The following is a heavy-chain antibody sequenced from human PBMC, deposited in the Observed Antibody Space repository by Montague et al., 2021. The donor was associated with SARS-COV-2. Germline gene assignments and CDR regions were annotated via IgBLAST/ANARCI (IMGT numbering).Heavy chain of an antibody. CDR3: ARLGDGVAPSAILGVGRYYASCYKDD. CDR2: IHHGGST. D-gene: IGHD2-2*02. V-gene: IGHV4-34*01. J-gene: IGHJ6*03. Sequence: SETLSLTCAVHGGSFSTYSWYWIRQHPGRGLEWIGEIHHGGSTNYNTSFKSRVTISADTSKNQFSLKLTSVAAAATAVYYCARLGDGVAPSAILGVGRYYASCYKDDWGQGTTVTVSS. CDR1: GGSFSTYS.